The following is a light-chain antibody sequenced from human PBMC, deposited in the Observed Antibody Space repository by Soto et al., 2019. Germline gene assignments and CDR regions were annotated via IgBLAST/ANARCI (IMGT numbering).Light chain of an antibody. CDR2: KNN. V-gene: IGLV1-47*01. CDR3: AVWDDSLSGREV. Sequence: QSVLTQPPSASGTPGQRVTISSSGSSSKIGSNYVYWYQQVPGTTPKLLIYKNNQRPSGVPERFSGSKSGTSASLAISGLRSENEADYYCAVWDDSLSGREVFGGGTKVTVL. CDR1: SSKIGSNY. J-gene: IGLJ2*01.